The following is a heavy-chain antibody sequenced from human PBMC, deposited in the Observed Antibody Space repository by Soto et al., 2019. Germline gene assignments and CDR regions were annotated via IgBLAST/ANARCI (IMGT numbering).Heavy chain of an antibody. CDR1: GFTFSSYC. J-gene: IGHJ1*01. Sequence: GVPLRLSCAVLGFTFSSYCMPWAPHSPGKWLEWVAVRSYDGSNKYYADYVKGRFTISRDNCKDALYLQMNSLSAEDRAVYYCAKDYKRWIEDFHHWGQRTLVTVSS. D-gene: IGHD3-10*01. V-gene: IGHV3-30*18. CDR3: AKDYKRWIEDFHH. CDR2: RSYDGSNK.